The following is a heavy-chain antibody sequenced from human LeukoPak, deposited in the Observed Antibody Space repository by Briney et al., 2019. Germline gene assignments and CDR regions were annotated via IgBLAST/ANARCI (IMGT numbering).Heavy chain of an antibody. D-gene: IGHD6-13*01. CDR2: INPSGGST. CDR3: ARSGSSSWRTLKYYFDY. CDR1: GYTFTSYY. J-gene: IGHJ4*02. Sequence: ASVKVSCKASGYTFTSYYMHWVRQAPGQGLEWMGTINPSGGSTSNAQKFQGRVTMTRDTSTSTVYMELSSLRSEDTAVYYCARSGSSSWRTLKYYFDYWGQGTLVTVSS. V-gene: IGHV1-46*01.